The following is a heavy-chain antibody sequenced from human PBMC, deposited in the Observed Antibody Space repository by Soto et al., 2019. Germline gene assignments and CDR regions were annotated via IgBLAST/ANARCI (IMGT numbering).Heavy chain of an antibody. D-gene: IGHD3-9*01. CDR1: GYTFTSYG. Sequence: ASVKVSCKASGYTFTSYGISWVRQAPGQGLEWMGWISAYNGNTNYAQKLQGRVTMTTDTSTSTAYMELRSLRPDDTAVYYCARESETYYDILTGYFPFDYWGQGTLVTVSS. CDR3: ARESETYYDILTGYFPFDY. V-gene: IGHV1-18*01. CDR2: ISAYNGNT. J-gene: IGHJ4*02.